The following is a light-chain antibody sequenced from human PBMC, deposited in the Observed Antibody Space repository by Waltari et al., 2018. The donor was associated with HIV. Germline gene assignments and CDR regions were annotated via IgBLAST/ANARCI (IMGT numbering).Light chain of an antibody. CDR3: AVWDDSVNGPV. CDR2: LDD. V-gene: IGLV1-36*01. Sequence: QSVLTQPPSVSEAPRPRVTISCSGSESNIGNNGVNWYQQIAGKPPKLLIYLDDIPPSGVSDRFSGSKSGTSASLAIRGLQSDDEADYYCAVWDDSVNGPVFGGGTKLTVL. CDR1: ESNIGNNG. J-gene: IGLJ2*01.